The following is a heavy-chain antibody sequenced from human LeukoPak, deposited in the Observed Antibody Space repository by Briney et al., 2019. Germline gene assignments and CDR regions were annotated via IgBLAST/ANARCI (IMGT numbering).Heavy chain of an antibody. CDR3: ARVYRDDFWSGFSTHFDY. CDR1: GGSISNYY. J-gene: IGHJ4*02. V-gene: IGHV4-59*01. D-gene: IGHD3-3*01. CDR2: INYSGST. Sequence: SETLSLTCTVSGGSISNYYWSWIRQPPGKGLEWIGYINYSGSTNYNPSLKSRVTISVDTSKNQFSLKLTSVTAADTALYYCARVYRDDFWSGFSTHFDYWGQGTLVTVCS.